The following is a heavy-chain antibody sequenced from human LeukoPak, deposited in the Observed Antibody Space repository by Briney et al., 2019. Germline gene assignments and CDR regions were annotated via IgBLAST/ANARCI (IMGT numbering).Heavy chain of an antibody. J-gene: IGHJ4*02. D-gene: IGHD5-18*01. CDR2: IIPILGIA. V-gene: IGHV1-69*04. Sequence: SVKVSCKASGGTFSSYAISWVRQAPGQGLEWMGRIIPILGIANYAQKFQGRVTITADKSTSTAYMELSSLRSEDTAVYYCARAGRGFSYGSMDYWAQGTLVTVSS. CDR3: ARAGRGFSYGSMDY. CDR1: GGTFSSYA.